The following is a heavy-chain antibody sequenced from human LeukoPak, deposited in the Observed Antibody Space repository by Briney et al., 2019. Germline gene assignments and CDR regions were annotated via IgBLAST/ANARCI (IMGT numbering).Heavy chain of an antibody. V-gene: IGHV1-3*01. Sequence: ASVKVSCKASGYTFTSYAMHWVRQAPGQRLEWMGWINAGNGNTKYSQKFQGRVTITRDTSASTAYMELSSLRPEDTAVYYCARDLREQLDYYGMDVWGQGTTVTVSS. D-gene: IGHD6-6*01. CDR1: GYTFTSYA. J-gene: IGHJ6*02. CDR3: ARDLREQLDYYGMDV. CDR2: INAGNGNT.